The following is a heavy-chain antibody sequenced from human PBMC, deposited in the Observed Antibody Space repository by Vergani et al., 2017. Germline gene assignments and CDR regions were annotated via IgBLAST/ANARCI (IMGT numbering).Heavy chain of an antibody. Sequence: QVQLQQWGAGLLKPSETLSLTCAVYGGSFSGYYWSWIRQPPGKGLEWIGEINHSGSTNYNPSLKSRVTISVDTSKNQFSLKLSSVTAADTAVYYCARVXKPFYLVVVPAAIADMDVWGKGTTVTVSS. CDR2: INHSGST. CDR3: ARVXKPFYLVVVPAAIADMDV. J-gene: IGHJ6*03. V-gene: IGHV4-34*01. D-gene: IGHD2-2*01. CDR1: GGSFSGYY.